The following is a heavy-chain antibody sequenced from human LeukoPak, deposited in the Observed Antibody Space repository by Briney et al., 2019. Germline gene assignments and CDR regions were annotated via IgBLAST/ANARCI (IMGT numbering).Heavy chain of an antibody. V-gene: IGHV3-23*01. Sequence: GGSLRLSCAASGFTFSSYAMSWVRQAPGKGLEWVSAISGSGSSTYYADSVKGRFTISRDNSKNTLYLQMNSLRAEDTAVYYCAKGDYDILTGYPSHYFDYWGQGTLVTVSS. CDR1: GFTFSSYA. CDR3: AKGDYDILTGYPSHYFDY. CDR2: ISGSGSST. D-gene: IGHD3-9*01. J-gene: IGHJ4*02.